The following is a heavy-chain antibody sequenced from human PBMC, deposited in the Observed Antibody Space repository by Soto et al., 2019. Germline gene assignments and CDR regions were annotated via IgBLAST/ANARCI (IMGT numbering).Heavy chain of an antibody. J-gene: IGHJ6*02. CDR2: IYYSGSP. D-gene: IGHD3-9*01. Sequence: SETLCLTCTVSAGSVSSGSDYWIWIRQPPGKGLEWIGCIYYSGSPNYNPSLNSRVTISVDTSKNQFSLKLSSVTAADTAVYYCARLGILTGPKTYYYGMDVWGQGTTVTVSS. CDR3: ARLGILTGPKTYYYGMDV. V-gene: IGHV4-61*01. CDR1: AGSVSSGSDY.